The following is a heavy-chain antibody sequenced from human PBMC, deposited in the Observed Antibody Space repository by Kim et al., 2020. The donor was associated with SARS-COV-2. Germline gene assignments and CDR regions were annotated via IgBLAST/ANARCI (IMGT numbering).Heavy chain of an antibody. V-gene: IGHV3-7*01. CDR3: ATTGGGR. CDR1: GFTFSNSW. D-gene: IGHD2-8*02. Sequence: GGSLRLSCAASGFTFSNSWVGWVRHAPGKGLEWVASIKPDGSVQYYVDSVRGRFTISRDNAKNSLFLQMSRLTVGDTATYYCATTGGGRWGQGTLVTVS. J-gene: IGHJ4*02. CDR2: IKPDGSVQ.